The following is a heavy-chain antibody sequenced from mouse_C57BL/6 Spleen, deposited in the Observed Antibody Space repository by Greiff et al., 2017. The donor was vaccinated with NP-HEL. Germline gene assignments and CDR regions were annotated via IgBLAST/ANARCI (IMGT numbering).Heavy chain of an antibody. V-gene: IGHV1-69*01. CDR2: IDPSDSYT. CDR1: GYTFTSYW. Sequence: QVQLQQPGAELVMPGASVKLSCKASGYTFTSYWMHWVKQRPGQGLEWIGEIDPSDSYTNYNQKFKGKSTLTVDKSSSTAYMQLSSLTSEDSAVYYCARGGNYAIDYWGQGTSVTVSS. CDR3: ARGGNYAIDY. J-gene: IGHJ4*01.